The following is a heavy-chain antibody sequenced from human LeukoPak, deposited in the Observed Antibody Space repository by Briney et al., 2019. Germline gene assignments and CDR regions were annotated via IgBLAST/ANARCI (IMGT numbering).Heavy chain of an antibody. Sequence: PGGSLRLSCAASGFTFSGYAMSWVRQAPGKGLEWVSAISGSGGSTYYADSVKGRFTISRDNSKNTLYLQMNSLRAEDTAVYYCANQYGDYVPEYFQHWGQGTLVTVSS. D-gene: IGHD4-17*01. CDR1: GFTFSGYA. J-gene: IGHJ1*01. CDR2: ISGSGGST. CDR3: ANQYGDYVPEYFQH. V-gene: IGHV3-23*01.